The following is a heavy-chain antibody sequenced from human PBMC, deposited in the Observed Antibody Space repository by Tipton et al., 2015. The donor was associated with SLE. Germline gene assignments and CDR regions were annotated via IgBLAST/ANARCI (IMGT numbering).Heavy chain of an antibody. V-gene: IGHV3-74*01. CDR1: GFTLRNYW. CDR2: INGDGRIT. J-gene: IGHJ4*02. Sequence: SLRLSCAASGFTLRNYWMNWVRQGPGKGLEWVSRINGDGRITSYADSVKGRFTISRDNAKNTLYLQMTSLRAEDTALYYCARLDCGGDCYEDHWGQGALVAVSS. D-gene: IGHD2-21*01. CDR3: ARLDCGGDCYEDH.